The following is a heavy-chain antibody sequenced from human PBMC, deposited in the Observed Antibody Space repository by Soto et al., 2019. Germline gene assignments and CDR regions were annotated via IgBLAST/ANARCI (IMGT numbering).Heavy chain of an antibody. J-gene: IGHJ5*01. V-gene: IGHV4-39*01. CDR3: AGRTSLTSVEIFSGGLSGYNWVDP. CDR1: GGSISNPIYY. D-gene: IGHD3-3*01. CDR2: IFYNGNS. Sequence: QLQLQESGPGLVKPSETLSLTCTVSGGSISNPIYYWAWIRQPPGKGLEWMGRIFYNGNSYYNPSPKSRGPMSVDTSQNQFSLKRSSVTAADTAVYYCAGRTSLTSVEIFSGGLSGYNWVDPWGRGTLVTVSS.